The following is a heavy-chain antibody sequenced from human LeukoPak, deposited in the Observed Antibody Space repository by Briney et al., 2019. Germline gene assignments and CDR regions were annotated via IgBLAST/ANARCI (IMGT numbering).Heavy chain of an antibody. D-gene: IGHD3-10*01. V-gene: IGHV3-48*04. CDR2: ISSSSSTI. CDR1: GFTFSSYS. J-gene: IGHJ4*02. CDR3: ARDGLLWFGDSRTDF. Sequence: GGSLRLSCAASGFTFSSYSMNWVRQAPGKGLEWVSYISSSSSTIYYADSVKGRFTISRDNAKNSLFLQMNSLRAEDTAVYYCARDGLLWFGDSRTDFWGQGTLVTVSS.